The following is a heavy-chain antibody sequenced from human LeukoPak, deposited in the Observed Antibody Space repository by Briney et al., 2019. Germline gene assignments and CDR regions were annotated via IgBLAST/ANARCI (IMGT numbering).Heavy chain of an antibody. CDR1: GFTFSSYW. Sequence: GGSLRLSCAASGFTFSSYWMSWVRQAPGKGLEWVAFIRYDGSNKYYADSVKGRFTISRDNSKNTLYLQMNSLRAEDTAVYYCAKGYGVVPAASGHWGQGTLVTVSS. CDR3: AKGYGVVPAASGH. V-gene: IGHV3-30*02. D-gene: IGHD2-2*01. J-gene: IGHJ4*02. CDR2: IRYDGSNK.